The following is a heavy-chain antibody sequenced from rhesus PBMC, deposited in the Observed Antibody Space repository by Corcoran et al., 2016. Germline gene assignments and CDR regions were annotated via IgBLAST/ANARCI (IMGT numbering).Heavy chain of an antibody. V-gene: IGHV4S5*01. D-gene: IGHD3-34*01. J-gene: IGHJ3*01. CDR2: IGGSSGRT. Sequence: QVQLQESGPGLVKPSATLSLTCAVSGGSFSGHNWDLLRHPPGKGLDWVGYIGGSSGRTDYNSSLKTRVTISTDTSKNQFSLNLISVTAADTAVYYCARAAPGVDYAFDVWGQGLRVTVSS. CDR3: ARAAPGVDYAFDV. CDR1: GGSFSGHN.